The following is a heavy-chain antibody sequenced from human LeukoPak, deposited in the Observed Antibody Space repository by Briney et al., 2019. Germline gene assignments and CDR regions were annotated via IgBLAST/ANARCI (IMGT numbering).Heavy chain of an antibody. CDR1: GGSISSYY. CDR2: IYYSGST. Sequence: SETLSLTCTVSGGSISSYYWSWIRQPPGKGLEWIGYIYYSGSTNYNPSLKSRVTMSVDTSKNQFSLKLSSVTAADTAVYYCARDGYSSGWLNYYYYYGMDVWGQGTTVTVSS. V-gene: IGHV4-59*12. CDR3: ARDGYSSGWLNYYYYYGMDV. D-gene: IGHD6-19*01. J-gene: IGHJ6*02.